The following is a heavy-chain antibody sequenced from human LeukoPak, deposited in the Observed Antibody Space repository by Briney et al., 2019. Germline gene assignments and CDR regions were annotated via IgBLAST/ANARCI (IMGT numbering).Heavy chain of an antibody. D-gene: IGHD2-15*01. CDR1: GGSISLSY. CDR2: VYSSGTA. CDR3: ARGRYCSGGSCFYYYYGMDV. V-gene: IGHV4-59*01. Sequence: SETLSLTCSVSGGSISLSYWSWIRQPPGKGLEWIGHVYSSGTANSNPSLKGRVTISVDASKNQFSLKLSSVTAADTAVYYCARGRYCSGGSCFYYYYGMDVWGQGTTVTVSS. J-gene: IGHJ6*02.